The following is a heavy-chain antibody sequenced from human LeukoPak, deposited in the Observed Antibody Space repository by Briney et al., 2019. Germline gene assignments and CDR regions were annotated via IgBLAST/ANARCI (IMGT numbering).Heavy chain of an antibody. Sequence: SEALSLTYTGSGGSISSGSYYWSWIRQPAGKGLEWIGRIYTSGSTNYNPSLKSQVTISVDTSKNQFSLKLSSVTAADTAVYYCTRGDNNWGQGTLVTVSS. D-gene: IGHD2/OR15-2a*01. CDR2: IYTSGST. CDR3: TRGDNN. J-gene: IGHJ4*02. V-gene: IGHV4-61*02. CDR1: GGSISSGSYY.